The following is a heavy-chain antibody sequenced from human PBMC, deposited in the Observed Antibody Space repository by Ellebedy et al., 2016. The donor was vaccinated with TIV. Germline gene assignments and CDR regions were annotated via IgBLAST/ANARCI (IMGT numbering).Heavy chain of an antibody. D-gene: IGHD1-26*01. CDR2: ISSSSSYI. V-gene: IGHV3-21*01. J-gene: IGHJ6*02. Sequence: GGSLRLXXAASGFTFSSYSMNWVRQAPGKGLEWVSSISSSSSYIYYADSVKGRFTISRDNAKNSLYLQMNSLRAEDTAVYYCARVVGAPYYGMDVWGQGTTVTVSS. CDR1: GFTFSSYS. CDR3: ARVVGAPYYGMDV.